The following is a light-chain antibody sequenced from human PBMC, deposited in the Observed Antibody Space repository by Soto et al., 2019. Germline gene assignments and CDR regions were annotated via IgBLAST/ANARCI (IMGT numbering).Light chain of an antibody. CDR1: SRHSSYA. J-gene: IGLJ2*01. CDR3: QTWDTGIQV. CDR2: LNSDGSH. Sequence: QPVLTQSPSASASLGASVKLTCTLSSRHSSYAIAWHQQQPEKGPRYLMKLNSDGSHSKGDGIPDRFSGSSSGAERYLTISSLQSEDEADYYCQTWDTGIQVFGGGTKLTVL. V-gene: IGLV4-69*01.